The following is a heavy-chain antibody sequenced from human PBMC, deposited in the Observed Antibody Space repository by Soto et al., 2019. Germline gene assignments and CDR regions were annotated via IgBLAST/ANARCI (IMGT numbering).Heavy chain of an antibody. CDR2: ISSSSSYI. CDR1: GFTFSSYS. Sequence: GGSLRLSCAASGFTFSSYSMNWVRQAPGKGLEWVSSISSSSSYIYYADSVKGRFTISRDNAKNSLYLQMNSLRAEDTAVYYCARALXGGGSYYKNDAFDIWGQGTMVTVSS. J-gene: IGHJ3*02. D-gene: IGHD3-10*01. CDR3: ARALXGGGSYYKNDAFDI. V-gene: IGHV3-21*01.